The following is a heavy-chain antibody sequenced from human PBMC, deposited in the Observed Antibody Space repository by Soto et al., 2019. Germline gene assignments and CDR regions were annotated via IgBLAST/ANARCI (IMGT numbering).Heavy chain of an antibody. D-gene: IGHD2-15*01. CDR2: TSNSGSTT. Sequence: QVPLVESGGGLVKPGGSLRLSCAASGFSFSDYYMSWIRQAPGKGLEWVSYTSNSGSTTYYADSVKGRFTVSRDNAKDSLWLQVNSLRADDTAVYYCARNGYCSRDACSYGVDVWGQGTTVTVSS. CDR1: GFSFSDYY. J-gene: IGHJ6*02. V-gene: IGHV3-11*01. CDR3: ARNGYCSRDACSYGVDV.